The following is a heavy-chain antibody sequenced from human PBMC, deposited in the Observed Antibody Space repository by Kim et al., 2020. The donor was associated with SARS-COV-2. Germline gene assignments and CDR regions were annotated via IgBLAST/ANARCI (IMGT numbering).Heavy chain of an antibody. V-gene: IGHV4-34*01. D-gene: IGHD3-9*01. CDR3: ARGELYYDIVPYGMDV. CDR2: INHSGST. J-gene: IGHJ6*02. CDR1: GGSFSGYY. Sequence: SDTLSLTCAVYGGSFSGYYWSWIRQPPGKGLEWIGEINHSGSTNYNPSLKSRVTISVDTSKNQFSLKLTSVTAADTAVYYCARGELYYDIVPYGMDVWGQGTTVTVSS.